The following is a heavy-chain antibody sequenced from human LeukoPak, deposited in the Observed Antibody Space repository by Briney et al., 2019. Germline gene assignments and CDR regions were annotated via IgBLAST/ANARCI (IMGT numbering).Heavy chain of an antibody. J-gene: IGHJ4*02. V-gene: IGHV3-21*01. Sequence: GGSLRLSCAASGFTFSTFAMHWVRQSPGKGLEWVSSITGSGPYILYADSVKRRFTISRDNAKNSLYLQMNSLRAEDTAVYYCAGDRTAAAALDYWGQGTLVTVSS. CDR3: AGDRTAAAALDY. CDR1: GFTFSTFA. D-gene: IGHD6-13*01. CDR2: ITGSGPYI.